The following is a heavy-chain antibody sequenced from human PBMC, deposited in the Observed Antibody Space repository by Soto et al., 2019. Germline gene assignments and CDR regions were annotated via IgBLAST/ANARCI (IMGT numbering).Heavy chain of an antibody. Sequence: GGSLRLSCAASGFTFSSYSMNRVRQAPGKGLEWVSYISSSSSTIYYADSVKGRFTISRDNAKNSLYLQMNSLRAEDTAVYYCASEQWLVRDDYWGQGTLVTVSS. J-gene: IGHJ4*02. D-gene: IGHD6-19*01. V-gene: IGHV3-48*01. CDR1: GFTFSSYS. CDR3: ASEQWLVRDDY. CDR2: ISSSSSTI.